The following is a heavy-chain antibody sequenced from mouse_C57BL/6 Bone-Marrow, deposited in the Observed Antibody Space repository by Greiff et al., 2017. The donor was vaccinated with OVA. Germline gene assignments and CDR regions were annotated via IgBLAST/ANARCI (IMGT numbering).Heavy chain of an antibody. CDR3: ARFRLFYYFDY. V-gene: IGHV1-82*01. CDR1: GYAFSSSW. D-gene: IGHD1-3*01. CDR2: IYPGDGDT. J-gene: IGHJ2*01. Sequence: VQLVESGPELVKPGASVKISCKASGYAFSSSWMNWVKQRPGKGLEWIGRIYPGDGDTNYNGKFKGKATLTADKSSSTAYMQLSSLTSEDSAVYFCARFRLFYYFDYWGQGTTLTVSS.